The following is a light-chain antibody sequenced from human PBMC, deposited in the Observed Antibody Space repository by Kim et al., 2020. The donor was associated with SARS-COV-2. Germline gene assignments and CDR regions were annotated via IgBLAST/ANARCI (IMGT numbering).Light chain of an antibody. V-gene: IGKV1-33*01. CDR1: HDISTY. CDR2: DAS. Sequence: DIQMTQSPSSLSASVGDRVTITCQASHDISTYLNWYQQKPGNAPKVLIYDASFLGTGVPSRFSGSGSGTHFTFTISSLQPEDVGTYFCQQYEDVILLTFGGGPKLEI. CDR3: QQYEDVILLT. J-gene: IGKJ4*01.